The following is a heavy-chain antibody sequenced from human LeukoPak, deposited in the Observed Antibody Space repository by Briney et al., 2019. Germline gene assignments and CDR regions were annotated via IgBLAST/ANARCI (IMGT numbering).Heavy chain of an antibody. CDR2: VNSDGSST. V-gene: IGHV3-74*01. D-gene: IGHD6-19*01. J-gene: IGHJ4*02. Sequence: GGSLRLSCAASGFTFSSYWMHWVRQAPGKGLVWVSRVNSDGSSTTYADSVKGRFTISRDSAKNTLYLQMNSLRAEDTAVYYCARGSTQYSSGWYGLDYWGQGTLVTVSS. CDR3: ARGSTQYSSGWYGLDY. CDR1: GFTFSSYW.